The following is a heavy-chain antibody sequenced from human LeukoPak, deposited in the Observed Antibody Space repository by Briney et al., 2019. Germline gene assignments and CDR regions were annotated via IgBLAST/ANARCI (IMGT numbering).Heavy chain of an antibody. CDR2: ISYDGSNK. J-gene: IGHJ4*02. D-gene: IGHD1-14*01. Sequence: PGRSLRLSCAASGFTFSSYAMHWVRQAPGKGLEWVAVISYDGSNKYYADSVKGRFTISRDNSKNTLYLQMNSLRAEDTAVYYCARDLTGRFDYWGQGTLVTVSS. CDR3: ARDLTGRFDY. CDR1: GFTFSSYA. V-gene: IGHV3-30*04.